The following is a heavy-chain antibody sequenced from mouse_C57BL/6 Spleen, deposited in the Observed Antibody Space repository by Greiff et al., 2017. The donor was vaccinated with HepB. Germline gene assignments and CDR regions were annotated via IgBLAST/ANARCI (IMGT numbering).Heavy chain of an antibody. V-gene: IGHV1-81*01. CDR1: GYTFTSYG. CDR3: ARERDSSGYRGFAY. CDR2: IYPRSGNT. D-gene: IGHD3-2*02. J-gene: IGHJ3*01. Sequence: QVQLQQSGAELARPGASVKLPCKASGYTFTSYGISWVKQRTGQGLEWIGGIYPRSGNTYYNEKFKGKATLTADKSSSTAYMELRSLTSEDSAVYFCARERDSSGYRGFAYWGQGTLVTVSA.